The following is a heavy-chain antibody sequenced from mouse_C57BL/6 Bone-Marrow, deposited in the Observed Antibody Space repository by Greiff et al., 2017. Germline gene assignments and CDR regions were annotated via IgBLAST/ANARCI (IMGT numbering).Heavy chain of an antibody. V-gene: IGHV14-4*01. CDR3: TIHSNPYY. CDR1: GFNIKDDY. J-gene: IGHJ2*01. D-gene: IGHD2-5*01. Sequence: EVQLQQSGAELVRPGASVKLSCTASGFNIKDDYMHWVKQRPEQGLEWIGWIDPENGDTVYASKFQGKATITADTSSNTAYLQLSSLTSEDTAVYYCTIHSNPYYWGQGTTLTVSS. CDR2: IDPENGDT.